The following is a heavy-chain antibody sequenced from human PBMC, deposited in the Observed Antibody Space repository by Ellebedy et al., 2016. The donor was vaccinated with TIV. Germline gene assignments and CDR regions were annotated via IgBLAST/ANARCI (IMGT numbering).Heavy chain of an antibody. Sequence: SETLSLTXAVYGGSFSGYYWSWIRQPPGKGLEWIGEINHSGSTNYNPSLKSRVTISVDTSKNQFSLKLSSVTAADTAVYYCARATSYSSSSRGNFRWFDPWGQGTLVTVSS. V-gene: IGHV4-34*01. D-gene: IGHD6-6*01. CDR3: ARATSYSSSSRGNFRWFDP. CDR2: INHSGST. J-gene: IGHJ5*02. CDR1: GGSFSGYY.